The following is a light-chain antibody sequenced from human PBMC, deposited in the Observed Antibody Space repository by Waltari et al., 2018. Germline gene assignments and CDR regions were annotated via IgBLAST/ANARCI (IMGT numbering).Light chain of an antibody. CDR3: QHRDNWLFT. Sequence: EIVLTQSPVILSSSPGERATLSCRASQSISTYLAWYQQRPGQAPRLLISDASFRASGVPARFRGSGSGTDFTLTISHLEPEDSAFYFCQHRDNWLFTFGPGTKVDIK. CDR2: DAS. CDR1: QSISTY. V-gene: IGKV3-11*01. J-gene: IGKJ3*01.